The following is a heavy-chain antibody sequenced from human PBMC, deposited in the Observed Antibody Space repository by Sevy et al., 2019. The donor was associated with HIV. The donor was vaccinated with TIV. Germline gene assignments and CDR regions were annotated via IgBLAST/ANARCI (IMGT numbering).Heavy chain of an antibody. CDR3: ARDKGSGYDSHFDY. D-gene: IGHD5-12*01. Sequence: ASVKVSCKASGYTFTSYGISWVRQAPGQGLEWMGWISAYYGNTNYAQKLQGRVTMTTDTSTSTAYMELRSLRSDDTAVYYCARDKGSGYDSHFDYWGQGTLVTVSS. CDR1: GYTFTSYG. J-gene: IGHJ4*02. CDR2: ISAYYGNT. V-gene: IGHV1-18*01.